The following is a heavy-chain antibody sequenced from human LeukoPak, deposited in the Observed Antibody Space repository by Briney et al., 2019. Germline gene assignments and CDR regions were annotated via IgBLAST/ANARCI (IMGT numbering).Heavy chain of an antibody. J-gene: IGHJ3*02. CDR1: GYTFTGYY. CDR2: INPNSGGT. D-gene: IGHD1-14*01. Sequence: ASVTVSCKASGYTFTGYYMHWVRQAPGQGLEWMGWINPNSGGTNYAQKFQGRVTMTRDTSISTAYMELSRLRSDDTAVYYCARDRSEPLQAFDIWGQGTMVTVSS. CDR3: ARDRSEPLQAFDI. V-gene: IGHV1-2*02.